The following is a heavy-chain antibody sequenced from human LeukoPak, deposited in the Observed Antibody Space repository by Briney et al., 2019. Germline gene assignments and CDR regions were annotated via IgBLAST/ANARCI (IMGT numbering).Heavy chain of an antibody. D-gene: IGHD2-2*01. CDR3: ATGDCSSTSCFYY. V-gene: IGHV1-8*01. CDR1: GYTFTSYD. Sequence: ASVKVSCTASGYTFTSYDINWVRQATGQGLEWMGWMNPNSGNTGYAQKFQGRVTMTRNTSISTAYMELSSLRSEDTAVYYCATGDCSSTSCFYYWGQGTLVTVSS. J-gene: IGHJ4*02. CDR2: MNPNSGNT.